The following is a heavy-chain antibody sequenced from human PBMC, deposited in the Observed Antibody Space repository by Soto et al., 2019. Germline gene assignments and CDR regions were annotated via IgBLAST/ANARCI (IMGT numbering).Heavy chain of an antibody. Sequence: QVQLQQSGAGLLKPSETLSLTCAVYGESFSGYIWTWIRQTPGKGLQWIGQINHSGSAYYNPSLXSRATKSVHPPXXXSXXELSSVTAAAPAVYYCARGLITGSHYSGGWYYFDSWGQGTQVTVSS. D-gene: IGHD6-19*01. J-gene: IGHJ4*02. V-gene: IGHV4-34*01. CDR3: ARGLITGSHYSGGWYYFDS. CDR2: INHSGSA. CDR1: GESFSGYI.